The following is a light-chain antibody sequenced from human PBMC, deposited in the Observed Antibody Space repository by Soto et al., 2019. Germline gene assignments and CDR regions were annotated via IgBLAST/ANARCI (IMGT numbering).Light chain of an antibody. V-gene: IGKV1-8*01. Sequence: ALRMAPSPSSFSASTGDRGTITFRASQGISSYLAWYQQKPGKAPKLLIYAASTLQSGVPSRFSGRGSGTEFTLTISSLQADDYATFYCQQYHTDWTFGQGTKVDIK. CDR2: AAS. CDR1: QGISSY. J-gene: IGKJ1*01. CDR3: QQYHTDWT.